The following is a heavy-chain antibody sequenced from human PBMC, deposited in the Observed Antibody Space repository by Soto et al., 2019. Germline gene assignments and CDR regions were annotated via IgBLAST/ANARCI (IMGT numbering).Heavy chain of an antibody. Sequence: QVQLVQSGAEVKKPGSSVKVSCKASGGTFSSYAISWVRQAPGQGLEWMGGIIPIFGTANYAQKFQGRVTITADESTSTAYMELSSLRSEDTAVYYCARWYYYDSSGYYRYNWFDPWGQGTLVTVSS. CDR1: GGTFSSYA. CDR2: IIPIFGTA. J-gene: IGHJ5*02. D-gene: IGHD3-22*01. CDR3: ARWYYYDSSGYYRYNWFDP. V-gene: IGHV1-69*12.